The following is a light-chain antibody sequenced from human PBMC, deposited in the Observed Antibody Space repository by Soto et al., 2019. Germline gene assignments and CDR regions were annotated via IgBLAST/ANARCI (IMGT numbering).Light chain of an antibody. CDR3: QQVNVSTST. CDR1: QWVXSY. CDR2: DAS. J-gene: IGKJ4*02. Sequence: LTQSPSSLSASLGDRVTITCRASQWVXSYLVWYQQKPGKAPNVLXYDASTLHIGVPSSLSGGGSGTAFTPTISSRQHADCVDYYWQQVNVSTSTFGGGTKVDIK. V-gene: IGKV1-9*01.